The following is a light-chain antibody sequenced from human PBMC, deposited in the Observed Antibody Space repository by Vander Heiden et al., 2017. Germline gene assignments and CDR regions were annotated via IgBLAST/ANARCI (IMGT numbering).Light chain of an antibody. V-gene: IGKV1-39*01. CDR3: QQSYSTPLT. J-gene: IGKJ4*01. CDR2: AAS. CDR1: QGISYY. Sequence: DIQMTQSPSSLSASVGDRVTVTCRAGQGISYYLNWYQQKPGKAPKLLIYAASSLQTVVSSMFSGSGAGTYFTLISSSLQPEDSATYYCQQSYSTPLTFGGGTKVEIK.